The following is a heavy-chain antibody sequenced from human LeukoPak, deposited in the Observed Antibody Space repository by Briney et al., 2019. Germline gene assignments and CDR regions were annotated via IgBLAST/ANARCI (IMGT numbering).Heavy chain of an antibody. V-gene: IGHV3-48*01. CDR3: ARGTAYYVNDY. J-gene: IGHJ4*02. Sequence: GGSLRLSCAASGFTFSSYSMNWVRQAPGKGLEWVSYITSSSSTIQYADSAKGRFTVSRDNAKNSLYLQMNSLSAEDTAVYWCARGTAYYVNDYWGKGALVTVSS. CDR1: GFTFSSYS. CDR2: ITSSSSTI. D-gene: IGHD1-26*01.